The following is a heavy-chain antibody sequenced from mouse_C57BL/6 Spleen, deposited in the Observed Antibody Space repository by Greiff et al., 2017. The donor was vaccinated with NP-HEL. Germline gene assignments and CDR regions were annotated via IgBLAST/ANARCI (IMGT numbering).Heavy chain of an antibody. CDR2: INPYNGGT. V-gene: IGHV1-19*01. CDR3: AREGNGNCFDY. CDR1: GYTFTDYY. D-gene: IGHD2-1*01. J-gene: IGHJ2*01. Sequence: VHVKQSGPVLVKPGASVKMSCTASGYTFTDYYMNWVKQSHGKSLEWIGVINPYNGGTSYNQKFKGKATLSVDKSSSTAYMELNSLTSEDSAVYYCAREGNGNCFDYWGQGTTLTVSS.